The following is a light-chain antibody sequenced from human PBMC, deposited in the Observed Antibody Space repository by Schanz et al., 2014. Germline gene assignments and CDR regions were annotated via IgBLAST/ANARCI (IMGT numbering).Light chain of an antibody. Sequence: EIVLTQSPATLSLSPGERATLSCRASQGVSSNLAWYQQKPGQAPRLLIYAASNRATGIPARFGGSGSGTDFTLTISRLAPEDFAVYYCQQRNNWLTFGGGTKVEIK. CDR3: QQRNNWLT. V-gene: IGKV3-11*01. CDR2: AAS. J-gene: IGKJ4*01. CDR1: QGVSSN.